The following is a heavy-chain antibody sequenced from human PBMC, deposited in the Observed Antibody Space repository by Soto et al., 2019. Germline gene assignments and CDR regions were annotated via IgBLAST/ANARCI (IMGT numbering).Heavy chain of an antibody. Sequence: QVQLVQSGAEGKKPGASVKVSCKASGYTFTSYYMHWVRQAPGQGLEWMGIINPSGGSTTYAQKFQGRVTMTRDTSTSTVYMELSSLRSDDTAVYYCAITPSGDYGDYFDYWGQGTLVTVSS. CDR1: GYTFTSYY. D-gene: IGHD4-17*01. V-gene: IGHV1-46*01. CDR2: INPSGGST. CDR3: AITPSGDYGDYFDY. J-gene: IGHJ4*02.